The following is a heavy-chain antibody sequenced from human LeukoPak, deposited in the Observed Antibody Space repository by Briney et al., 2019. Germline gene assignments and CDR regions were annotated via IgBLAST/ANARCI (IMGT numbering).Heavy chain of an antibody. D-gene: IGHD2-21*02. V-gene: IGHV3-7*01. Sequence: GGSLRLSCAASGFTFSSYWMSWVRQAPGKGLEWVANIKQDGSEKYYVDSVKGRFTISRDNAKNSLYLQMNSLRAEDTAVYYCARDVPLRFSDIEYFQHWGQGTLVTVSS. CDR3: ARDVPLRFSDIEYFQH. CDR1: GFTFSSYW. J-gene: IGHJ1*01. CDR2: IKQDGSEK.